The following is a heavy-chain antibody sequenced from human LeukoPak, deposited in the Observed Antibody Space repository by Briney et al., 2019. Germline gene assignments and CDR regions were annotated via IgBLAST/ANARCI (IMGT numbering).Heavy chain of an antibody. CDR3: ARQSSGNIVVVPAAMDY. CDR2: IYYSGST. CDR1: GGSISSSSYY. V-gene: IGHV4-39*01. J-gene: IGHJ4*02. D-gene: IGHD2-2*01. Sequence: SETLSLTCTVSGGSISSSSYYWGWIRQPPGKGLEWIGSIYYSGSTYYNPSLKSRVTISVDTSKNQFSLKLSSVTAADTAVYYCARQSSGNIVVVPAAMDYWGQGTLVTVSS.